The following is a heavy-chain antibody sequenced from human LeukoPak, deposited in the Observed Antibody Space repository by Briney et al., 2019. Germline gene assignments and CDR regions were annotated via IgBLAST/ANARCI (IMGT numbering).Heavy chain of an antibody. CDR3: ARDVVAGTDYYYYMDV. CDR2: ISYDGSNK. CDR1: GFTFSSYA. V-gene: IGHV3-30*04. D-gene: IGHD6-19*01. J-gene: IGHJ6*03. Sequence: GGSLRLSCAASGFTFSSYAMHWVRQAPGKGLEWVAVISYDGSNKYYADSVKGRFTISRDNSKNTLYLQMNSLRAEDTAVYYCARDVVAGTDYYYYMDVWGKGTTVTVSS.